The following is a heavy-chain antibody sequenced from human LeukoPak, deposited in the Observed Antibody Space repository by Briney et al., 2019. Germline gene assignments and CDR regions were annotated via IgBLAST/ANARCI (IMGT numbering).Heavy chain of an antibody. CDR3: AKDEGLLWFGGYFDY. V-gene: IGHV3-30*18. CDR2: ISYDGSNK. J-gene: IGHJ4*02. D-gene: IGHD3-10*01. Sequence: PGGSLRLSCAASGFTFSSYGMHWVRQAPGKGLEWVAVISYDGSNKYYADSVKGRFTISRDNSKNTLYLQMHSLRAEDTAVYYCAKDEGLLWFGGYFDYWGQGTLVTVSS. CDR1: GFTFSSYG.